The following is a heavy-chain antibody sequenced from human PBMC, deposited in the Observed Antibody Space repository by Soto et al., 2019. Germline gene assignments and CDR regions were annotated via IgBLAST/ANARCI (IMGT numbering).Heavy chain of an antibody. D-gene: IGHD2-15*01. CDR1: GFTFGDYA. V-gene: IGHV3-49*04. Sequence: GGSLRLSCTASGFTFGDYAMSWVRQAPGKGLEWVGFIRSKAYGGTTEYAASVKGRFTISRDDSKSIAYLQMNSLKTDDTAVYYCTSKKRGYCSGGSCYSGYFQHWGQGTLVTVSS. CDR2: IRSKAYGGTT. J-gene: IGHJ1*01. CDR3: TSKKRGYCSGGSCYSGYFQH.